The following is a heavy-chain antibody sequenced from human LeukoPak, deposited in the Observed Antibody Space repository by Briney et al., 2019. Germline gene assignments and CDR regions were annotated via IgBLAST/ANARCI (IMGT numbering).Heavy chain of an antibody. CDR1: GYSFTSYW. CDR2: IYPGDSDT. CDR3: ARMADYDILTGYYSGFDY. Sequence: HGESLKISCKGSGYSFTSYWIGWARQMPGKGLEWMGIIYPGDSDTRYSPSFQGQVTISADKSISTAYLQWSSLKASDTAMYYCARMADYDILTGYYSGFDYWGQGTLVTVSS. D-gene: IGHD3-9*01. V-gene: IGHV5-51*01. J-gene: IGHJ4*02.